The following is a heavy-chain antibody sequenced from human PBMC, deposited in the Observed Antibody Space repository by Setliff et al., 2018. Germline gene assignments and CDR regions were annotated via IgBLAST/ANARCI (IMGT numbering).Heavy chain of an antibody. CDR1: GGSFSTYY. D-gene: IGHD6-19*01. V-gene: IGHV4-34*01. CDR3: ARRQGDGSGWSTKHYFDY. J-gene: IGHJ4*02. CDR2: INHSGST. Sequence: NPSETLSLTCAVYGGSFSTYYWIWIRQPPGKGLEWIGEINHSGSTYYNPSLKSRVTISVDTSKTQFSLKLSSVTAADTAVYYCARRQGDGSGWSTKHYFDYWGQGTLVTVSS.